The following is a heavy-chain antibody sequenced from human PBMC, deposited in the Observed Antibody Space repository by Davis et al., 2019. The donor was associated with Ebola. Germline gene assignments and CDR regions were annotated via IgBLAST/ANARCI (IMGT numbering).Heavy chain of an antibody. V-gene: IGHV3-74*01. CDR3: GGYY. Sequence: PGGSLRLSCAASGFTFSSYWMHWVRQVPGKGLVWVSLINTDGSTTTYADSVKGRFTISRDNARNTLYLQMNSLRAEDTAVYYCGGYYWGQGTLVTVSS. J-gene: IGHJ4*02. CDR2: INTDGSTT. CDR1: GFTFSSYW.